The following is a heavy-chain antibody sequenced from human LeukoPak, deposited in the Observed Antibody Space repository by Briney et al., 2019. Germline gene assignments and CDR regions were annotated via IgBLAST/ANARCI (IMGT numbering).Heavy chain of an antibody. CDR1: GFTFSSYA. J-gene: IGHJ4*02. CDR3: ARDSVGATNYFDY. CDR2: ISGSGDNT. Sequence: GGSLRLSCAASGFTFSSYAMSWVRQAPGKGLEWVSGISGSGDNTYYADSVKGRFTISRDNSKNTLYVQMNSLRAEDTAVYYCARDSVGATNYFDYWGQGTLVTVSS. V-gene: IGHV3-23*01. D-gene: IGHD1-26*01.